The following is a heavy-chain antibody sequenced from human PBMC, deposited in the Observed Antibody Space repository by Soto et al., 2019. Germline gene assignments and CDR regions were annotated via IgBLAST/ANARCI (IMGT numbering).Heavy chain of an antibody. CDR1: GFTFSSYA. CDR3: ARDRSDYYDSSGYYYYYGMDV. CDR2: ISYDGSNK. D-gene: IGHD3-22*01. J-gene: IGHJ6*02. V-gene: IGHV3-30*04. Sequence: GESLKISCAASGFTFSSYAMHWVRQAPGKGLEWVAVISYDGSNKYYADSVKGRFTISRDNSKNTLYLQMNSLRAEDTAVYYCARDRSDYYDSSGYYYYYGMDVWGQGTTVTVSS.